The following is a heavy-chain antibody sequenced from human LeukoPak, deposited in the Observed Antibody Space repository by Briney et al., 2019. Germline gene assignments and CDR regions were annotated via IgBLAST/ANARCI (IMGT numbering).Heavy chain of an antibody. V-gene: IGHV6-1*01. Sequence: SQTPSLTCAISGDSVSSNSAARNWIRQSPWRGLEWLGRTYYRSKWYNNYAVSVKSRITINPDTSKNQFSLQLNSVTPEDTAVYYCAKGDQNYDYWGQGTLVTISS. CDR1: GDSVSSNSAA. CDR2: TYYRSKWYN. J-gene: IGHJ4*02. CDR3: AKGDQNYDY. D-gene: IGHD3-16*01.